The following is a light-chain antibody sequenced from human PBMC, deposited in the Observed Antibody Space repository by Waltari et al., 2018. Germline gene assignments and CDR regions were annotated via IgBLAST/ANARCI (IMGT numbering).Light chain of an antibody. CDR1: NLGSQN. CDR2: RHS. J-gene: IGLJ2*01. CDR3: QVWDSNTAI. Sequence: SYELTQPLSVSVALGQTARMTWGGNNLGSQNVPWYQQKPGQAPALVIYRHSNRPSGIPERFSGSNSGNTATLTISRAQAGDEADFYCQVWDSNTAIFGGGTKLTVL. V-gene: IGLV3-9*01.